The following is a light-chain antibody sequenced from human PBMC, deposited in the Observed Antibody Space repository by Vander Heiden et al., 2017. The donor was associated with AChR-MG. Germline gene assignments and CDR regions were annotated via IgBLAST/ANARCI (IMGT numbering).Light chain of an antibody. CDR1: QSLLQSDGRTY. J-gene: IGKJ1*01. V-gene: IGKV2-29*02. CDR3: MQGIHRA. CDR2: DVS. Sequence: DIVLTQTPLSLSVTPGQSVSISCKSSQSLLQSDGRTYLYWYLQRPGQSPRLLIFDVSNRFSGVPDRFSGSGSGTDFTLKISRVESEDVGVYYCMQGIHRAFGQGTKVEI.